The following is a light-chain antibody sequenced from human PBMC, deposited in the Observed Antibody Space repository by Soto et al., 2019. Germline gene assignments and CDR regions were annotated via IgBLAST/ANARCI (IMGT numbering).Light chain of an antibody. V-gene: IGLV2-11*01. CDR2: DVT. CDR1: SSDVGAYNY. J-gene: IGLJ3*02. CDR3: CSYAGSFTLVV. Sequence: QSVLTQPRAVSGSPGQSVTISCTGTSSDVGAYNYVSWYQHHPGKAPKLIIYDVTERPSGVPDHFSGSKSGNTASLTISGLQAEHEADYYCCSYAGSFTLVVFGGGTKRPS.